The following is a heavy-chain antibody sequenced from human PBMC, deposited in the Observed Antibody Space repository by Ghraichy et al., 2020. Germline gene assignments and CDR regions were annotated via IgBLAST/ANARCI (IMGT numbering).Heavy chain of an antibody. J-gene: IGHJ5*02. Sequence: SETLSLTCAVYGGSFSGYYWNWIRQPPGKGLEWIGEINHSGSTNSNPSLKSRVTISVDTSNNQFSLKLTSVTAADTAVYYCASIPDIRSGWFDPWGQGTLVTVSS. D-gene: IGHD2-15*01. V-gene: IGHV4-34*01. CDR1: GGSFSGYY. CDR3: ASIPDIRSGWFDP. CDR2: INHSGST.